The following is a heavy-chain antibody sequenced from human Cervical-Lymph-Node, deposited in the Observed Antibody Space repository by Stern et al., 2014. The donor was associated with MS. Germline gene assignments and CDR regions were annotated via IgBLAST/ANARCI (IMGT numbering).Heavy chain of an antibody. CDR3: TRGRVGDDY. CDR2: IWDAGTT. J-gene: IGHJ4*02. CDR1: GFVVSYNY. D-gene: IGHD3-16*01. V-gene: IGHV3-66*01. Sequence: VQLVQSGGGLVQPGESLRLSCGASGFVVSYNYMNWVLPAPGQGLEGVSFIWDAGTTYYEDSVKGRFTMSRDNSKNSVYLQMNSLRVEDTGIYYCTRGRVGDDYWGQGTLVTVSS.